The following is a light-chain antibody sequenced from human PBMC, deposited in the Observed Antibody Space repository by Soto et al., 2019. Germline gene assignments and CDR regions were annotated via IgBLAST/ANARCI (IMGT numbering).Light chain of an antibody. V-gene: IGLV1-40*01. CDR3: QSYDSSLSGLGV. J-gene: IGLJ2*01. CDR2: GNS. Sequence: QSVLTQPPSVSGAPGQRVTISCTGSSSNIGAGYDVHWYQQLPGTAPKLLIYGNSNRPSGVPDRFSGSKSGTSASLAITGLQAEDGADYYCQSYDSSLSGLGVFGGGTKLTVL. CDR1: SSNIGAGYD.